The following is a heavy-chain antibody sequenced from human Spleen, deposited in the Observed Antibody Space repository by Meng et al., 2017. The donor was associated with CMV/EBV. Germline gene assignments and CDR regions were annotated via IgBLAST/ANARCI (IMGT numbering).Heavy chain of an antibody. D-gene: IGHD6-6*01. CDR3: ARGSIAARASTLYYYYYGMDV. Sequence: ASVKVSCKASGYTFTGYYMHWVRQATGQGLEWMGWINPNSGGTNYAQKFQGRVTMTRDTSTSTAYMELSRLRSDDTAVYYCARGSIAARASTLYYYYYGMDVWGQGTTVTVSS. V-gene: IGHV1-2*02. J-gene: IGHJ6*02. CDR1: GYTFTGYY. CDR2: INPNSGGT.